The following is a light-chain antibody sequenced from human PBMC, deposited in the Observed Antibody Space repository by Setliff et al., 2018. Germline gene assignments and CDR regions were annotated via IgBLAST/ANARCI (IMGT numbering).Light chain of an antibody. CDR2: DVS. CDR3: CSYAGSYTYV. V-gene: IGLV2-11*01. J-gene: IGLJ1*01. CDR1: SSDVGGYNY. Sequence: ALTQPPSASGSPGQSVTISCTGTSSDVGGYNYVSWYQQHPGKAPKVMIYDVSKRPSGVPDRFSGSKSGNTASLTISGLQAEDEAEYYCCSYAGSYTYVFGTGTKVTVL.